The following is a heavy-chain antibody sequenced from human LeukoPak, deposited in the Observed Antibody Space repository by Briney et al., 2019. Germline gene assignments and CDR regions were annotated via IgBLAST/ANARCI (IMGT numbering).Heavy chain of an antibody. Sequence: SETLSLTCAVYGGSFSGYYWSWIRQPPGKGLEWIGEINHSGSTNYNPSLKSRVTISVDTSKNQFSLKLSSVTAADTAVYYCARGRGSIFGVVYGSGGRFDYWGQGTLVTVSS. D-gene: IGHD3-3*01. CDR1: GGSFSGYY. V-gene: IGHV4-34*01. J-gene: IGHJ4*02. CDR3: ARGRGSIFGVVYGSGGRFDY. CDR2: INHSGST.